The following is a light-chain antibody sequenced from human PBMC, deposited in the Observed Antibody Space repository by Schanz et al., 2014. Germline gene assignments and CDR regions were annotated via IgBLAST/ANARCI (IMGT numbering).Light chain of an antibody. CDR2: GAS. CDR3: QQYGSSPYT. CDR1: QSVSSSY. Sequence: EIVLTQSPGTLSLSPGDWASLSCRASQSVSSSYLAWYQQKAGQAPRLLIYGASSRATGIPDRFSGSGSGTDFTLTISRLEPEDFAVYYCQQYGSSPYTFGQGTNLEIK. V-gene: IGKV3-20*01. J-gene: IGKJ2*01.